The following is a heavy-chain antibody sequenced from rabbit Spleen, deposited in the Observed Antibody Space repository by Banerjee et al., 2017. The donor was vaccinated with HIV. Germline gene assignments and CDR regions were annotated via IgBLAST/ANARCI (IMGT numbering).Heavy chain of an antibody. V-gene: IGHV1S40*01. Sequence: QSLEESGGDLVKPGASLTLTCTASGVSFSSSSYMCWVRQAPGKGLEWIACIDLGSSGFTYFATWAKGRFTCSKTSSTTVTLQMTRLTAADTATYFCARDTSSSFSSYGMDLWGPGTLVTVS. CDR1: GVSFSSSSY. D-gene: IGHD1-1*01. J-gene: IGHJ6*01. CDR3: ARDTSSSFSSYGMDL. CDR2: IDLGSSGFT.